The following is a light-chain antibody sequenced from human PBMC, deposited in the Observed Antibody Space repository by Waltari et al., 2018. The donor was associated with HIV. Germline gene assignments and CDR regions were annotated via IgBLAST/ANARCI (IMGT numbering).Light chain of an antibody. J-gene: IGKJ1*01. Sequence: DTQMTQSPSTLSAAVGDTLTITCRASQNIKQWLAWDRQKVGQAPKLLVYQASILQTGVPSRISGTGAGTEFSLTITSLQPDDVATYYCQQYNSYPWTFGQGTKVDIK. CDR2: QAS. V-gene: IGKV1-5*03. CDR1: QNIKQW. CDR3: QQYNSYPWT.